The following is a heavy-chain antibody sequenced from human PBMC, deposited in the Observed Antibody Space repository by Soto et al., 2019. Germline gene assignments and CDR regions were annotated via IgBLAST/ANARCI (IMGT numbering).Heavy chain of an antibody. CDR1: GFSLSTSGVG. D-gene: IGHD3-22*01. CDR2: IYWDDDK. Sequence: QITLKESGPTLVKPTQTLTLTCTFSGFSLSTSGVGVGWIRQPPGQALEWLALIYWDDDKRYSPSLKSRLTITKDTSKYQVVLTMTNMDPVDTATYYCAHSLIGYYYDSSGSNWFDPWGQGTLVTVSS. V-gene: IGHV2-5*02. J-gene: IGHJ5*02. CDR3: AHSLIGYYYDSSGSNWFDP.